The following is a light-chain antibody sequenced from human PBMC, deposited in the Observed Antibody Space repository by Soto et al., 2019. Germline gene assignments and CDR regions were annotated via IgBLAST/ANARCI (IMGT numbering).Light chain of an antibody. CDR3: HQYGNAPHT. Sequence: EIVMSQSPATLSLSPGERATLSCRASQSVGTNVAWFQQKPGQPLRLLMYGAATWATGIPDRFSGSGSGTDFTLTISRLEPEDFALYYCHQYGNAPHTFGPGTKVDIK. CDR2: GAA. J-gene: IGKJ1*01. V-gene: IGKV3-20*01. CDR1: QSVGTN.